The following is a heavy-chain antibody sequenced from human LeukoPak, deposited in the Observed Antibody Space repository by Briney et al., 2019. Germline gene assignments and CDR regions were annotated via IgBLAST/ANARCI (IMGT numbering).Heavy chain of an antibody. V-gene: IGHV3-48*04. Sequence: PGGSLRLSCAAYGFTFSSYSMNWVRQAPGKGLEWVSYISSSSSTIYYADSVKGRFTISRDYAKNSLYLQMNSLGPEDTALYYCVKDVTPGGADVWGQGTTVTVSS. J-gene: IGHJ6*02. CDR1: GFTFSSYS. D-gene: IGHD2-15*01. CDR3: VKDVTPGGADV. CDR2: ISSSSSTI.